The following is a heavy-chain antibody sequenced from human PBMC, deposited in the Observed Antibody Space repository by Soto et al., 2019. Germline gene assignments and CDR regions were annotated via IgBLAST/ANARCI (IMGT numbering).Heavy chain of an antibody. CDR2: ISGSGGST. Sequence: GGSLRLSCAASGFTFSSYAMSWVRQAPGKGLEWVSAISGSGGSTYYADSVKGRFPISKDNSKNTLYLQMNSLRAEDTAVYYCAKGGLRFPYGMDVWGQGTTVTVSS. J-gene: IGHJ6*02. CDR3: AKGGLRFPYGMDV. CDR1: GFTFSSYA. D-gene: IGHD4-17*01. V-gene: IGHV3-23*01.